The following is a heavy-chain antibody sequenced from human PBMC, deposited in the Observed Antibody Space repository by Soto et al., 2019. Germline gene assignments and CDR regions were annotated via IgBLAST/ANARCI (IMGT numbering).Heavy chain of an antibody. CDR3: ARDRKYCTNGVCYRPGGMDV. CDR2: GGT. Sequence: GGTNYAQKFQGRVTMTRDTSISTAYMELSRLRSDDTAVYYCARDRKYCTNGVCYRPGGMDVWGQGTTVTVSS. J-gene: IGHJ6*02. D-gene: IGHD2-8*01. V-gene: IGHV1-2*02.